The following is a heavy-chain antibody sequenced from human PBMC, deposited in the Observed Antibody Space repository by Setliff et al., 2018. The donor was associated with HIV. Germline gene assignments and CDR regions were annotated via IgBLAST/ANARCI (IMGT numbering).Heavy chain of an antibody. J-gene: IGHJ3*02. Sequence: GGSLRLSCGASGFIFSDSWMDWVRQAPGKGLEWVATIKKDGREKYYVDSVKGRFTISRDNARTSLYLEMSSLRSEDTAVYYCAKGYYHDSRGYPTGPAFDIWGQGTMVTVSS. CDR3: AKGYYHDSRGYPTGPAFDI. CDR1: GFIFSDSW. D-gene: IGHD3-22*01. CDR2: IKKDGREK. V-gene: IGHV3-7*03.